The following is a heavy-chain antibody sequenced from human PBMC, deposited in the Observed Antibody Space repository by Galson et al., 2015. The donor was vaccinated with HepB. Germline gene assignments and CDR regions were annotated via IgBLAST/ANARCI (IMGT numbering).Heavy chain of an antibody. CDR2: IKSKTDGGTT. V-gene: IGHV3-15*01. CDR1: GFTFSNAW. CDR3: TTDSGPYGMDV. Sequence: SLRLSCAASGFTFSNAWMSWVRQAPGKGLEWVGRIKSKTDGGTTDYAAPVKGRFTISRDDSKNTLYLQMNSLKTEDTVVYYCTTDSGPYGMDVWGQGTTVTVSS. J-gene: IGHJ6*02.